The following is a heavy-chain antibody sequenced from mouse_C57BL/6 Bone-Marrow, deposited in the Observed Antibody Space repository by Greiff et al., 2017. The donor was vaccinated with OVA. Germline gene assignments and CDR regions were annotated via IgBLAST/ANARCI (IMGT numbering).Heavy chain of an antibody. V-gene: IGHV1-81*01. Sequence: VPLQPAGAELGGAGASVKLFCKASCYTFTRYGISWVKKRTGQSIEWIGEISPRSGNTYYNEKFKGKATLTADKSSSTAYMELRSLTAEDSAVYFCAREDYGKGNYWGQGTTLTVSS. CDR2: ISPRSGNT. D-gene: IGHD2-1*01. J-gene: IGHJ2*01. CDR1: CYTFTRYG. CDR3: AREDYGKGNY.